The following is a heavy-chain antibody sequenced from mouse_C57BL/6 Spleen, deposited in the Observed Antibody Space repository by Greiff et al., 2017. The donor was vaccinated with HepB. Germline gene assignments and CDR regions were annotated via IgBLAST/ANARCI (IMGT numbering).Heavy chain of an antibody. V-gene: IGHV1-76*01. J-gene: IGHJ2*01. CDR2: IYPGSGNT. D-gene: IGHD1-1*01. Sequence: VKLQESGAELVRPGASVKLSCKASGYTFTDYYINWVKQRPGQGLEWIARIYPGSGNTYYNEKFKGKATLTAEKSSSTAYMQLSSLTSEDSAVYFGARGGDYGSSYGYFDYWGQGTTLTVSS. CDR1: GYTFTDYY. CDR3: ARGGDYGSSYGYFDY.